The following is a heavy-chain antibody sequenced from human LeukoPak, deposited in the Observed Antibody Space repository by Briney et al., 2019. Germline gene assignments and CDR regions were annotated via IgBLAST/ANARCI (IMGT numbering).Heavy chain of an antibody. CDR2: IYHSGGT. Sequence: SETLSLTCAVSGGSISSGDYSWSWIRQPPGKGLEWIGYIYHSGGTYYNPSLKSRVTISVDRSKNQFSLKLSSVTAADTAVYCCARVGYDDYYFDYWGPGTLVTVSS. CDR3: ARVGYDDYYFDY. D-gene: IGHD5-12*01. CDR1: GGSISSGDYS. V-gene: IGHV4-30-2*01. J-gene: IGHJ4*02.